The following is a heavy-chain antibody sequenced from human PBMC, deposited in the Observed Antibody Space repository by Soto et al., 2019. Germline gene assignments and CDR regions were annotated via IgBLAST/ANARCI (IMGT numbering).Heavy chain of an antibody. D-gene: IGHD4-4*01. V-gene: IGHV3-73*02. J-gene: IGHJ4*02. CDR2: IRSKANSYAT. CDR1: GFTFSGST. Sequence: EVQLVESGGGLVQPGGSLKLSCAASGFTFSGSTMHWVRQASGKGLEWVGRIRSKANSYATAYAASVKGRFTISRDDSKNTAYLHMNSLKTEDTAVYYCTSTGTQSSNYDYWGQGTLVTVSS. CDR3: TSTGTQSSNYDY.